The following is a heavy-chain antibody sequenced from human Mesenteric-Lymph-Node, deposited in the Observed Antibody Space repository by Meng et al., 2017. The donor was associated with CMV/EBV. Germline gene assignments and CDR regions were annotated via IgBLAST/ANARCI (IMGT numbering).Heavy chain of an antibody. D-gene: IGHD2-2*01. CDR2: INVGNGNT. CDR3: ARAPGACSSTSCYIFQH. Sequence: YNFSSYAMHWVRQAPGQRLEWMGWINVGNGNTKYSQNFQGRVTITRDTSANTAYMELSSLTSEDTAVYSCARAPGACSSTSCYIFQHWGQGTLVTVSS. J-gene: IGHJ1*01. CDR1: YNFSSYA. V-gene: IGHV1-3*01.